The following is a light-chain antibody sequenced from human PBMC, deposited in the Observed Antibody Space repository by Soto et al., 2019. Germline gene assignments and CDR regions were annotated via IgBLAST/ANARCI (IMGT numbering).Light chain of an antibody. CDR2: LAS. CDR1: QGISTY. V-gene: IGKV1-9*01. Sequence: IQLTQSPSSLSASVGDRVTITCRASQGISTYLAWYQQKPGKAPNLLIYLASTLQGGVPSRFIGSGSGTDLSLPISSLQPEDVSTYYCQYLNSFPLTFGGGTKVEIK. CDR3: QYLNSFPLT. J-gene: IGKJ4*01.